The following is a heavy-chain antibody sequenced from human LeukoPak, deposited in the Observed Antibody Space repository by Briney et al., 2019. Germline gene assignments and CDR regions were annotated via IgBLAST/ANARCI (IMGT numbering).Heavy chain of an antibody. CDR3: ARELTRDYYGSGSYYY. J-gene: IGHJ4*02. CDR1: GFTFSSYS. Sequence: GGSLRLSCAASGFTFSSYSMNWVRQAPGKGLEWVSSISSSSSYIYYADSVKGRFTISRDNAKNSLYLQMNSLRAEDTAVYYCARELTRDYYGSGSYYYWGQGTLVTVSS. V-gene: IGHV3-21*01. D-gene: IGHD3-10*01. CDR2: ISSSSSYI.